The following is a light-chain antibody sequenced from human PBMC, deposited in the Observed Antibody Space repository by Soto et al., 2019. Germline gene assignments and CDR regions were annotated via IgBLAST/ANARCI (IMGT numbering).Light chain of an antibody. CDR3: QQYNNWHPWT. Sequence: EILFTQSPATLSLSPGERGTLSCRASQSVSSYLAWYQQKPGQAPRLLIYDASNRATGIPARFSGSGSGTDFTLTISSLEPEDFAVYYCQQYNNWHPWTFGQGTKVDIK. J-gene: IGKJ1*01. CDR2: DAS. CDR1: QSVSSY. V-gene: IGKV3-11*01.